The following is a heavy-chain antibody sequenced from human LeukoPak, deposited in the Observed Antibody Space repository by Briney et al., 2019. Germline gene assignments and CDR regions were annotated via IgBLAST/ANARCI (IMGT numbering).Heavy chain of an antibody. J-gene: IGHJ4*02. Sequence: SETLSLTCTVSGGSISSSSYYWGWIRQPPGKGLEWIGSIYYSGSTYYNPSHKSRVTISVDTSKNQFSLKLSSVTAADTAVYYCARLRSLGYYYDSSGYPGEFDYWGQGTLVTVSS. CDR1: GGSISSSSYY. V-gene: IGHV4-39*01. CDR2: IYYSGST. CDR3: ARLRSLGYYYDSSGYPGEFDY. D-gene: IGHD3-22*01.